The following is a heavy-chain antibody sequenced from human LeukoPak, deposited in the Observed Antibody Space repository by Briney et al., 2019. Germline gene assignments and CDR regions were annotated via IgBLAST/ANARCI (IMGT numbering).Heavy chain of an antibody. D-gene: IGHD5-24*01. V-gene: IGHV4-59*08. CDR2: IYYSGST. J-gene: IGHJ1*01. CDR1: GGSISSYY. CDR3: AGHRIDGYNSRNFQH. Sequence: SETLSLTCTVSGGSISSYYWSWIRQPPGKGLEWIGYIYYSGSTNYNPSLKSRVTISVDTSKNQFSLKLGSVTAADTAVYYCAGHRIDGYNSRNFQHWGQGTLVTVSS.